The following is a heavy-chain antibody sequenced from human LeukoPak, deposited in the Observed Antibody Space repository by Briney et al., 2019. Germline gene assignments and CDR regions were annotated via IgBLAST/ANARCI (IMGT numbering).Heavy chain of an antibody. Sequence: GGSLRLSCAASGFTFSSYAMSWVRQAPGKGLEWVSSISNSGSYIYYAGSVKGRFTISRDNTKNSLYLQMNSLRAEDTAVYYCAREIYSSSSEFDYWGQGTLVTVSS. CDR2: ISNSGSYI. CDR3: AREIYSSSSEFDY. V-gene: IGHV3-21*01. CDR1: GFTFSSYA. D-gene: IGHD6-6*01. J-gene: IGHJ4*02.